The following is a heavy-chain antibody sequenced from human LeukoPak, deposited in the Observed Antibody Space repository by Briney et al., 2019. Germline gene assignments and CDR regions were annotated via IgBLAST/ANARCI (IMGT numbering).Heavy chain of an antibody. V-gene: IGHV4-4*02. CDR3: AGYSIPYTFGY. D-gene: IGHD3-16*01. J-gene: IGHJ4*02. CDR1: GGSISRGNW. Sequence: PSETLSLTCAVSGGSISRGNWWSWVRQPPGTGLEWIGEIYHSGNTNYNPSLESRVTISVDTSKNQFSLKLNSVTAADTAVYHCAGYSIPYTFGYWGQGTLVTVSS. CDR2: IYHSGNT.